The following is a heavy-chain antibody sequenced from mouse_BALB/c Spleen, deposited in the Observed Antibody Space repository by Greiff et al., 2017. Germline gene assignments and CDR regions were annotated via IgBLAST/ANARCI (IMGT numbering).Heavy chain of an antibody. CDR2: ISDGGSYT. J-gene: IGHJ4*01. CDR1: GFTFSDYY. CDR3: ARRYYYAMDY. V-gene: IGHV5-4*02. Sequence: EVKLMESGGGLVKPGGSLKLSCAASGFTFSDYYMYWVRQTPEKRLEWVATISDGGSYTYYPDSVKGRFTISRDNAKNNLYLQMSSLKSEDTAMYYWARRYYYAMDYWGQGTSVTVSS.